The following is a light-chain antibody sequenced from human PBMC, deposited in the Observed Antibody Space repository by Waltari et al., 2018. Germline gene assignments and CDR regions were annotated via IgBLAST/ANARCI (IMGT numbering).Light chain of an antibody. Sequence: DIQMTQYPSSLSAYVGDRVTITGRARQGISSYVSWCQQKPEKAPKLLSYYANLLESGVPSRFSGSGSGTEFTLTISSLQPEDFATYYCQQYNSLPLSFGPGTKLDIK. V-gene: IGKV1-17*01. J-gene: IGKJ3*01. CDR2: YAN. CDR3: QQYNSLPLS. CDR1: QGISSY.